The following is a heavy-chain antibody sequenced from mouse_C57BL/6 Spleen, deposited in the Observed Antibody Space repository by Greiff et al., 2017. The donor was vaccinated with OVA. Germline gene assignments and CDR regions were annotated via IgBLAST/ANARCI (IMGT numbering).Heavy chain of an antibody. J-gene: IGHJ4*01. CDR2: IYPRSGNT. Sequence: VQLQQSGAELARPGASVKLSCKASGYTFTSYGISWVKQRTGQGLEWIGEIYPRSGNTYYNEKFKGKATLTADKSSSTAYMELRSLTSEDSAVYFCAREGIYYDYESYAMDYWGQGTSVTVSS. D-gene: IGHD2-4*01. V-gene: IGHV1-81*01. CDR3: AREGIYYDYESYAMDY. CDR1: GYTFTSYG.